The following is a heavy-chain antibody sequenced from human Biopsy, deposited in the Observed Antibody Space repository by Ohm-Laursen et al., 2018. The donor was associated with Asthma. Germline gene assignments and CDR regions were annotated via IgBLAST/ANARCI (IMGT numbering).Heavy chain of an antibody. J-gene: IGHJ4*02. Sequence: SETLSLTCSVSGGSFRDYSWGWIRQPPGKGLEWIGEITHSGRSNYNPSLKSRVTVSIDTSKRQFSLRLHSVTAADTAVYYCVSPPGYWGQGTRVTVSS. V-gene: IGHV4-34*01. CDR3: VSPPGY. CDR1: GGSFRDYS. CDR2: ITHSGRS.